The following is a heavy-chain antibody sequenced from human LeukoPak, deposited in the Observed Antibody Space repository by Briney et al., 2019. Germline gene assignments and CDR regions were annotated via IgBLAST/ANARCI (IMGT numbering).Heavy chain of an antibody. CDR2: ISAYNGNT. D-gene: IGHD6-19*01. J-gene: IGHJ3*02. Sequence: ASVKVSCKASGYTFTSYGISWVRQAPGQGLEWMGWISAYNGNTNYAQKLQGRVTMTTDTSTSTAYMELRSLRSDDTAVYYCAKAPDYSSGWYFADAFDIWGQGTMVTVSS. CDR3: AKAPDYSSGWYFADAFDI. CDR1: GYTFTSYG. V-gene: IGHV1-18*01.